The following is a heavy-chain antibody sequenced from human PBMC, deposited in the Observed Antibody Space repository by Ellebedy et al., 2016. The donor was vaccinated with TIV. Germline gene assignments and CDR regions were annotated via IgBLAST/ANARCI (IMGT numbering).Heavy chain of an antibody. CDR3: AKGRGGGSDSSAPRYYFDY. D-gene: IGHD3-22*01. Sequence: PGESLKISCAASGFTFSSYAISWVRQAPGKGLEWVSTISNTGSRTYYADSVEGRFIISRDNSKKTLYLQMNSLRAEDTAVYYCAKGRGGGSDSSAPRYYFDYWGLGTLVTVSS. CDR1: GFTFSSYA. CDR2: ISNTGSRT. J-gene: IGHJ4*02. V-gene: IGHV3-23*01.